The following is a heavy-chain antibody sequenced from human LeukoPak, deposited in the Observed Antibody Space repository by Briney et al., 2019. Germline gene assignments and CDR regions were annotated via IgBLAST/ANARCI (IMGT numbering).Heavy chain of an antibody. CDR3: AKGGGVSAYYFDY. J-gene: IGHJ4*02. Sequence: GGSLKLSCAASGFTFSGSAMHWVRQASGKGLEWVGRIRSKANSYATAYAASVKGRFTISRDDSKNTAYLQMNSLKTEDTAVYYCAKGGGVSAYYFDYWGQGTLVTVSS. CDR1: GFTFSGSA. CDR2: IRSKANSYAT. D-gene: IGHD2-8*02. V-gene: IGHV3-73*01.